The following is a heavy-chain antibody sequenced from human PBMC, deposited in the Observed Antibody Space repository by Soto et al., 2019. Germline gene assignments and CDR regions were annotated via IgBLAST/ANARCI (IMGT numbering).Heavy chain of an antibody. Sequence: QITLKESGPTLVKPTQTLTLTCTFSGFSLSTNGVGVGWIRQPPGKALEWLAVIYWDDSKHYSPSLKSRLAITKDTSKTQEVLTTTHTDPVDTATCYCTRKASGIYAFHIWGPATMVTVPS. V-gene: IGHV2-5*02. CDR3: TRKASGIYAFHI. CDR2: IYWDDSK. CDR1: GFSLSTNGVG. D-gene: IGHD1-26*01. J-gene: IGHJ3*02.